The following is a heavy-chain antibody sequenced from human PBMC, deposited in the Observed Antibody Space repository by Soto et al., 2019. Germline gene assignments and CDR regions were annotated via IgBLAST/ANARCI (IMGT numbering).Heavy chain of an antibody. CDR1: GFTFSDYY. CDR2: ISSSGGTK. Sequence: GGSLRLSCAASGFTFSDYYMSWIRQAPGKGLEWVSYISSSGGTKYYADSVKGRFTISRDNAKNSLYLQMNSLRAEDTAVYYCARTYYDSTGYYPDAFDIWGQGTMVTVSS. CDR3: ARTYYDSTGYYPDAFDI. J-gene: IGHJ3*02. D-gene: IGHD3-22*01. V-gene: IGHV3-11*01.